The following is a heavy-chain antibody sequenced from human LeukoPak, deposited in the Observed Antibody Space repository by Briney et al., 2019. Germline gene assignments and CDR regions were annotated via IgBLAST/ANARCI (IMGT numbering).Heavy chain of an antibody. J-gene: IGHJ3*02. CDR1: GFTVSNNY. CDR2: FYGGGST. V-gene: IGHV3-53*01. D-gene: IGHD2-15*01. Sequence: GGSLRLSCAASGFTVSNNYMSWVRQAPGKGLEWVSVFYGGGSTYYADSVKGRFTISRDNSKNTLYLQMNSLRAEDTAVYYCAKAEYCSGGSCYSSHDAFDIWGQGTMVTVSS. CDR3: AKAEYCSGGSCYSSHDAFDI.